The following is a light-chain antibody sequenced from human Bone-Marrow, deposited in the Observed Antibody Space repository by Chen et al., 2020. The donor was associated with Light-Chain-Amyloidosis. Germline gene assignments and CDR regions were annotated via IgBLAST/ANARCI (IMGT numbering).Light chain of an antibody. CDR3: NSYSNSNSPYV. Sequence: QSALAQPASVSGSPGQSITISCTGTTGDIDGYNYVSWYQHHPGRAPKLILYEVSIRPSGVSNRFAGSKSGNTASLTISGLQADDEADYYCNSYSNSNSPYVCGTGTTVTVL. CDR1: TGDIDGYNY. V-gene: IGLV2-14*01. CDR2: EVS. J-gene: IGLJ1*01.